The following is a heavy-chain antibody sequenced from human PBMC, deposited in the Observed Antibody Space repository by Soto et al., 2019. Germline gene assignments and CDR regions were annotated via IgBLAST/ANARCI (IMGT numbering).Heavy chain of an antibody. D-gene: IGHD3-10*01. V-gene: IGHV1-18*01. CDR2: ISAYNGNT. Sequence: ASVKVSCKASGYTFTSYGISWVRQAPGQGLEWMGWISAYNGNTNYAQKLQGRVTMTTDTSTSKAYMELRRLRSDDTAVYYCARVVGGGVLLWFGELPTDNWFDPWGQGTLVTVSS. CDR3: ARVVGGGVLLWFGELPTDNWFDP. CDR1: GYTFTSYG. J-gene: IGHJ5*02.